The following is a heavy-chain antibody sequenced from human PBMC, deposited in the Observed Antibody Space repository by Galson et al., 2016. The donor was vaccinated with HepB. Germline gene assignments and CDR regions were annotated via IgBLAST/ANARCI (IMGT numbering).Heavy chain of an antibody. CDR3: ARGSSNWPAGAFDI. J-gene: IGHJ3*02. Sequence: ETLSLTCGVYGASISGYYWSWIRQPPGKGLDWIGEINHSGGTNHNPSLKSRVTISVDTSKNHFSLKLKSVNAADTDVYYCARGSSNWPAGAFDIWGPGTVLTVSS. CDR2: INHSGGT. D-gene: IGHD6-13*01. CDR1: GASISGYY. V-gene: IGHV4-34*01.